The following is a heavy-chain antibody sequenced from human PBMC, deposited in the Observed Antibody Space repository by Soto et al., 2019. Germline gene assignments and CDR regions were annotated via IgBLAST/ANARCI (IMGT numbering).Heavy chain of an antibody. CDR1: GFNFSGSA. CDR3: NRGQGAPIGDYYDHGMDV. J-gene: IGHJ6*02. V-gene: IGHV3-73*01. Sequence: HPGGSLRLSCAASGFNFSGSAIHWVRQASGKGLEWVGRIRSRANNYATSSAASVKGRFKLSRDDSKNTAYLQMSTLKTEDTAVYYCNRGQGAPIGDYYDHGMDVWGQGTTVTVSS. CDR2: IRSRANNYAT. D-gene: IGHD2-2*02.